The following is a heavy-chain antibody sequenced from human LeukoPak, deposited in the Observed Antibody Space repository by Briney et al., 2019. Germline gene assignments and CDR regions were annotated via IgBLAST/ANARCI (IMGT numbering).Heavy chain of an antibody. CDR2: INPSGGST. CDR3: ARVARSSGSYGAAFDI. CDR1: GYTFTSYY. Sequence: ASVKVSCKASGYTFTSYYMHWVRQAPGQGLEWMGIINPSGGSTSYAQKFQGRVTMTRDTSISTAYMELSRLRSDDTAVYYCARVARSSGSYGAAFDIWGQGTMVTVSS. D-gene: IGHD1-26*01. V-gene: IGHV1-46*01. J-gene: IGHJ3*02.